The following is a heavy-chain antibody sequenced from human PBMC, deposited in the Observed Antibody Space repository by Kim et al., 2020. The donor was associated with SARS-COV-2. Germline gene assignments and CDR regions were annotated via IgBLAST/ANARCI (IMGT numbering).Heavy chain of an antibody. CDR1: GFNFSDYY. CDR3: AIFTRGYSYGTESY. Sequence: GGSLRLSCAASGFNFSDYYMSWIRQAPGKGLEWVSYISSSSSYTNYADSVKGRFTISRDNAKNSLYLQMNSLRAEDTAVYYCAIFTRGYSYGTESYWGQGTLVTVSS. CDR2: ISSSSSYT. J-gene: IGHJ4*02. V-gene: IGHV3-11*03. D-gene: IGHD5-18*01.